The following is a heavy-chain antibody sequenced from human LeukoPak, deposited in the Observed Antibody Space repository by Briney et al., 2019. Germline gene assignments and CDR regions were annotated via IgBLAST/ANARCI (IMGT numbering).Heavy chain of an antibody. CDR3: ARVFVDYYGSGSHLRYYYYYSMDV. J-gene: IGHJ6*03. CDR1: GGSINNYY. V-gene: IGHV4-59*08. Sequence: NPSETLSLTCAVSGGSINNYYWSWSRQPPGKGLEWIGYIYDSGSTNYNPSLQSRVTISLDTSRNQFSLKLNSVTAADTAVYYCARVFVDYYGSGSHLRYYYYYSMDVWGKGTTVTVSS. D-gene: IGHD3-10*01. CDR2: IYDSGST.